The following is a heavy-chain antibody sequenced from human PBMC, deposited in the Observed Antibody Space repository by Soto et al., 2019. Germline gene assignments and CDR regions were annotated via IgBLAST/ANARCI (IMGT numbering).Heavy chain of an antibody. D-gene: IGHD6-19*01. CDR1: GYTFTSYG. CDR3: ARASDSSGWSEIDY. CDR2: IIPILGIA. J-gene: IGHJ4*02. V-gene: IGHV1-69*04. Sequence: AASVKVSCKASGYTFTSYGISWVRQAPGQGLEWMGRIIPILGIANYAQKFQGRVTITADKSTSTAYMELSSLRSEDTAVYYCARASDSSGWSEIDYWGQGTLVTVSS.